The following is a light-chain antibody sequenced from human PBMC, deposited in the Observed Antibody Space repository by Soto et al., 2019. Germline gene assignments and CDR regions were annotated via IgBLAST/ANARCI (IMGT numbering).Light chain of an antibody. V-gene: IGLV1-40*01. CDR3: QSYDSNLSGV. J-gene: IGLJ1*01. Sequence: SVLTQPPSVSGAPGQRVTISCTGSSSNIGAGYDVHWYQQLPGTAPKLLIYGNTNRPSGVPDRFSGSKSGTSASLAITGLQAEDEADYYCQSYDSNLSGVFGTGTKVTVL. CDR1: SSNIGAGYD. CDR2: GNT.